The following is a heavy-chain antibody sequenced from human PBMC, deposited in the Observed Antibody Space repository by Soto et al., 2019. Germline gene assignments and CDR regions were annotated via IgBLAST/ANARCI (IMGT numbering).Heavy chain of an antibody. CDR3: VREGEPYKRGCRECGAYEY. CDR2: IKADGSER. CDR1: GFTFTDYW. J-gene: IGHJ4*02. Sequence: EVQLVESGGGLVQPGGSQRLSCVASGFTFTDYWMSWVRQAPGKGLEWVANIKADGSERYYVDSLKGRFTISRDSAKNSISLQMNSLRVEDTGEYYCVREGEPYKRGCRECGAYEYWGPATLVTGSS. D-gene: IGHD6-19*01. V-gene: IGHV3-7*01.